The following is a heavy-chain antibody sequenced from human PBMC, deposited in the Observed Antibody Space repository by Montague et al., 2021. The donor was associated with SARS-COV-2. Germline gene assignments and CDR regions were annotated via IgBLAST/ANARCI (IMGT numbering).Heavy chain of an antibody. CDR1: GDSISSGYFY. D-gene: IGHD2-2*01. CDR2: IHYSGIT. CDR3: ARHLAISVPAAVSDY. J-gene: IGHJ4*02. V-gene: IGHV4-39*01. Sequence: SETLSLTCTVSGDSISSGYFYWGWIRQHPGEGLEWIGTIHYSGITXYNPSLKSRVTISVDTSRNQFSLKLSSVTAADTAIYYCARHLAISVPAAVSDYWGQGTLVTVSP.